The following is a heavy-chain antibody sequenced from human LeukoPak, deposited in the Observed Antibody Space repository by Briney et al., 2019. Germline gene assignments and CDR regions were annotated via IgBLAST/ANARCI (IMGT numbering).Heavy chain of an antibody. CDR2: INTDGSST. V-gene: IGHV3-74*01. Sequence: GSLRLSCAAPGFTFSSYWMHWVRQAPGKGLVWVSRINTDGSSTSYADSVKGRFTISRDNAKNTLYLQMSSLRAEDTALYYCARDGYSGSYYDFWGQGTLVTVSS. J-gene: IGHJ4*02. D-gene: IGHD1-26*01. CDR3: ARDGYSGSYYDF. CDR1: GFTFSSYW.